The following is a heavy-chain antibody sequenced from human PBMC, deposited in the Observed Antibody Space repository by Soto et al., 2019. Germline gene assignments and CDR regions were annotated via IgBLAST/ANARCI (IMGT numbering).Heavy chain of an antibody. V-gene: IGHV3-30*18. D-gene: IGHD2-15*01. CDR2: ISYDSSNK. CDR1: GFTFSYG. Sequence: VQLLESGGGLIQPGGSLRLSCAASGFTFSYGIHWLRQAPGKGLEWVAYISYDSSNKFYGDSVKGRFTISRDNSKNTQLLQRNSLRAEDTAVYYCAKLVIGYCSGKTCDDYWGQGTLVAVSS. CDR3: AKLVIGYCSGKTCDDY. J-gene: IGHJ4*02.